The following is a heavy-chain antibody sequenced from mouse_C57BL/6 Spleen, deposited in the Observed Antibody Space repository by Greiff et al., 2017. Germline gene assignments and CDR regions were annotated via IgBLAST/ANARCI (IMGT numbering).Heavy chain of an antibody. D-gene: IGHD4-1*01. CDR3: ARAVTGAFDY. CDR1: GYTFTDYN. Sequence: DVQLVESGPELVKPGASVKMSCKASGYTFTDYNMHWVKQSHGKSLEWIGYINPNNGGTSYNQKFKGKATLTVNKSSSTAYMELRSLTSEDSAVYYCARAVTGAFDYWGQGTTLTVSS. CDR2: INPNNGGT. V-gene: IGHV1-22*01. J-gene: IGHJ2*01.